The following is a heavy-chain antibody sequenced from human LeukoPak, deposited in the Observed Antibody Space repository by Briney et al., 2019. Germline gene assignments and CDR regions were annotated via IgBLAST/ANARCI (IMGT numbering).Heavy chain of an antibody. Sequence: GGSLRLSCAASGFTFSSYSMNWVRQAPGKGLEWVSSISSSSYIYYADSVKCRFTISRDNAKNSLYLQMNSLRAEDTAVYYCARDQPRIAAAGTSFDYWGQGTLVTVSS. D-gene: IGHD6-13*01. V-gene: IGHV3-21*01. CDR3: ARDQPRIAAAGTSFDY. CDR2: ISSSSYI. J-gene: IGHJ4*02. CDR1: GFTFSSYS.